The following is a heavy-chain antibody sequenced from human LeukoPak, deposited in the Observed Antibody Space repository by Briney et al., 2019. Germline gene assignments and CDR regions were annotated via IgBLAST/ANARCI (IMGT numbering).Heavy chain of an antibody. J-gene: IGHJ5*02. CDR2: ISYDGSYK. V-gene: IGHV3-30*01. D-gene: IGHD1-26*01. Sequence: PGGSLRLSCAASGFTFSNYAMHWVRQAPGKGLEWVAVISYDGSYKFYADSVKGRFTISRDNSKNTLDLQMNGLRAEDSAFYYCARGVGLRYNWFDPWGQGTLVTVSS. CDR3: ARGVGLRYNWFDP. CDR1: GFTFSNYA.